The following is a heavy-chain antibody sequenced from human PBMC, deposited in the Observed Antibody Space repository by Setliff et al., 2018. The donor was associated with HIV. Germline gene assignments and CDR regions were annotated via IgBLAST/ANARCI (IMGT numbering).Heavy chain of an antibody. V-gene: IGHV1-69*05. CDR1: GGTFSSYA. CDR2: IIPIFGTT. CDR3: AGSILTGYYTFGADY. J-gene: IGHJ4*02. Sequence: ASVKVSCKASGGTFSSYAISWVRQAPGQGLEWMGGIIPIFGTTNYAQKFQGRVTITTDESTTTAYMELSSLRSEDTALCYRAGSILTGYYTFGADYWGQGTLVTVSS. D-gene: IGHD3-9*01.